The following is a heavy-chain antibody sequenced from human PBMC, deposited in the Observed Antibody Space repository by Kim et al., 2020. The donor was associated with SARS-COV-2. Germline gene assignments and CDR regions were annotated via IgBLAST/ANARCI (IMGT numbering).Heavy chain of an antibody. CDR1: GYSFTSYW. Sequence: GESLKISCKGSGYSFTSYWISWVRQMPGKGLEWMGRIDPSDSYTNYSPSFQGHVTISADKSISTAYLQWSSLKASDTAMYYCARQGYDSESTPANWFDPWGQGTLVTVSS. V-gene: IGHV5-10-1*01. J-gene: IGHJ5*02. CDR3: ARQGYDSESTPANWFDP. CDR2: IDPSDSYT. D-gene: IGHD3-22*01.